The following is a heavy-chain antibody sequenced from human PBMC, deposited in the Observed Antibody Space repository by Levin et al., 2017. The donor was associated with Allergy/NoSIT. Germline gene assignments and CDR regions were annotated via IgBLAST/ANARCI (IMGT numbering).Heavy chain of an antibody. CDR1: GFTFSDYG. CDR3: AKGGDFDS. J-gene: IGHJ4*02. D-gene: IGHD3-10*01. Sequence: SCAAAGFTFSDYGIQWVRQAPGKGLEWVALITSDENIRFYADSVKGRFTISRDNSKDTVYLHLNSLRAEDAAMYFCAKGGDFDSWGQGTLVTVSS. CDR2: ITSDENIR. V-gene: IGHV3-30*18.